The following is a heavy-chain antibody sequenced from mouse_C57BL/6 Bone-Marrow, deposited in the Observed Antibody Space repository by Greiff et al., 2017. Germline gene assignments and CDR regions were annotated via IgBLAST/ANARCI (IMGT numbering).Heavy chain of an antibody. CDR3: TRPRWLLLFAY. D-gene: IGHD2-3*01. Sequence: EVHLVESGGGLVQPGGSMKLSCVASGFTFSNYWMNWVRQSPEKGLEWVAQIRLKSDNYATHYAESVKGRFTISRDDSKSSVYLQMNNLRAEDTGIYYCTRPRWLLLFAYWGQGTLVTVSA. CDR2: IRLKSDNYAT. J-gene: IGHJ3*01. V-gene: IGHV6-3*01. CDR1: GFTFSNYW.